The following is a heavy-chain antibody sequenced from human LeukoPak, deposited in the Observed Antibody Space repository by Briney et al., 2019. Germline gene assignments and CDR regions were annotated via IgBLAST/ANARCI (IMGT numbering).Heavy chain of an antibody. V-gene: IGHV4-38-2*02. Sequence: SETLSLTCTVSGYSISSGYFWAWIRQSPGKGLEWVVSIYHTGSTYEKSSLKSRVAISVDTSKNQFSLKLNSVTAADTAVYYCARDRAYCSSGVCIFGYWGPGTLVTVSS. J-gene: IGHJ4*02. D-gene: IGHD2-8*01. CDR3: ARDRAYCSSGVCIFGY. CDR1: GYSISSGYF. CDR2: IYHTGST.